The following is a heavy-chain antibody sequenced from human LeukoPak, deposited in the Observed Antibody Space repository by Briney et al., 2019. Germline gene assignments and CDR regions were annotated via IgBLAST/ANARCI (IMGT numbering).Heavy chain of an antibody. Sequence: GRSLRLSCAASGFTFSSYGMHWVRQAPGKGLEWVAVISYHGNNEYYADSVKGRFTISRDNSKNTLYLQMNSLTAEDTAVYYCARCPESSGYYYELDSWGQGTLVTVSS. V-gene: IGHV3-30*03. D-gene: IGHD3-22*01. CDR1: GFTFSSYG. CDR2: ISYHGNNE. J-gene: IGHJ4*02. CDR3: ARCPESSGYYYELDS.